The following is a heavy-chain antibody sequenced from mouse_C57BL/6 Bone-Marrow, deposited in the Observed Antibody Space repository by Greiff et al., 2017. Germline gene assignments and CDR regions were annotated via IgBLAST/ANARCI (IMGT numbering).Heavy chain of an antibody. Sequence: EVKLVESGGGLVKPGGSLKLSCAASGFTFSSYAMSWVRQTPEKRLEWVATISDGGSYTYYPDNVKGRFTISRDNAKNNLYLQMSHLKSEDTAMYYCARDWIYYGSSAYWRFDVWGTGTTVTVSS. CDR1: GFTFSSYA. J-gene: IGHJ1*03. V-gene: IGHV5-4*01. CDR3: ARDWIYYGSSAYWRFDV. CDR2: ISDGGSYT. D-gene: IGHD1-1*01.